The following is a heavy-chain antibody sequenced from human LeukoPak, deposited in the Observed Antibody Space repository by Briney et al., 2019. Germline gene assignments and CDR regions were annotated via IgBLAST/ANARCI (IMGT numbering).Heavy chain of an antibody. J-gene: IGHJ6*03. CDR1: GGTFSSYA. V-gene: IGHV1-69*05. CDR2: IIPIFGTA. Sequence: SVKVSCKASGGTFSSYAISWVRQAPGQGLEWMGGIIPIFGTANYAQKFQGRVTITTDESTSTAYMELSSLRSEDTAVYYCARAGGAVAGNYYYYMDVWGKGTTVTVSS. D-gene: IGHD6-19*01. CDR3: ARAGGAVAGNYYYYMDV.